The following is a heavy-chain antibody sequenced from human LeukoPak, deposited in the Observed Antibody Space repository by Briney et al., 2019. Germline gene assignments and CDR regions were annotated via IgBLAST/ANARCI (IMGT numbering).Heavy chain of an antibody. CDR1: GFTFSDYG. CDR3: ARDNDPDYSSSPGWFDL. D-gene: IGHD3-22*01. CDR2: TSSDGSNK. V-gene: IGHV3-30*06. Sequence: PGGSLRLSCAASGFTFSDYGIHWVRLAPGKGLEWVGVTSSDGSNKFCADSVKGRFTVSRDNSKNTLYLQMNSLRAEDTAVYYCARDNDPDYSSSPGWFDLWGQGTLVTVSS. J-gene: IGHJ5*02.